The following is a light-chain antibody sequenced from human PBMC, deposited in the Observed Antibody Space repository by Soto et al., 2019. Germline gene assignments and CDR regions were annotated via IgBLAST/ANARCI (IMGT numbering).Light chain of an antibody. CDR2: SAS. V-gene: IGKV1-27*01. Sequence: DIQMTQSPSSLSASVGDSVTITCRASQGINNYLAWYQQKPGKVPVLLIYSASTLKPGIPSRFSGSGAGTDFTLTISSLQPGDFATYYCQKYDSAPRTFGQGTKVDIK. CDR3: QKYDSAPRT. CDR1: QGINNY. J-gene: IGKJ1*01.